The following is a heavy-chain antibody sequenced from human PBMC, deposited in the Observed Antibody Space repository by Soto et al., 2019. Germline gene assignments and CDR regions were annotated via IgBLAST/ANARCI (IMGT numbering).Heavy chain of an antibody. J-gene: IGHJ6*03. Sequence: GGSLRLSCAASGFTFSSYAMSWVRQAPGKGLEWVSAISGRGDSTYYADSVKGRFTISRDISKNTLYLQLNSLRAEDTAVYYCAKDQRPEYCSGGSCPYYMDVWGKGTTVTVSS. D-gene: IGHD2-15*01. V-gene: IGHV3-23*01. CDR1: GFTFSSYA. CDR2: ISGRGDST. CDR3: AKDQRPEYCSGGSCPYYMDV.